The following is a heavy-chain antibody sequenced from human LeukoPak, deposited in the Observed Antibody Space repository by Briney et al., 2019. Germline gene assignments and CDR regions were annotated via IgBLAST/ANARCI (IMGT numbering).Heavy chain of an antibody. CDR2: ISWNNGDL. Sequence: PGRSLRLSCAASGFSFGGYAMHWVRQPPGKGLEWVSGISWNNGDLHYADSVKGRFTISGDNAKKSVYLQMDSLRAEDTAVYYCARSLWPEDFWGQGTLVTVSS. CDR3: ARSLWPEDF. D-gene: IGHD2/OR15-2a*01. J-gene: IGHJ4*02. V-gene: IGHV3-9*01. CDR1: GFSFGGYA.